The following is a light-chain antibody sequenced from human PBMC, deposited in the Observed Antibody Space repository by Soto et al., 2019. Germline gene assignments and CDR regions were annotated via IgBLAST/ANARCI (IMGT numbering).Light chain of an antibody. CDR3: SSYTRSSGFV. CDR2: EVS. J-gene: IGLJ1*01. CDR1: SSDIGGYNY. V-gene: IGLV2-14*01. Sequence: QSMLTQPASVSGSPGQSITISCTGASSDIGGYNYVSWYQQHPGRAPKLMIYEVSNQPSGVANRFSGSKSGNTASLTISGLQAEDEADYYCSSYTRSSGFVFGTGTKVTVL.